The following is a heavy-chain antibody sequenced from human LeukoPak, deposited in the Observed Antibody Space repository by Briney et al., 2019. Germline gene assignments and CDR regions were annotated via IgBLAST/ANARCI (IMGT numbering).Heavy chain of an antibody. V-gene: IGHV1-2*02. D-gene: IGHD2-2*01. CDR2: INPNSGGT. Sequence: ASVKVSCKASGYTFTGYYMHWVRQAPGQGLEWMGWINPNSGGTNYAQKFQGRVTMTRDTSISTAYMELSRLRSDDTAVYYCARGGGGGECQLLIKFDYWGQGTLVTVSS. CDR3: ARGGGGGECQLLIKFDY. J-gene: IGHJ4*02. CDR1: GYTFTGYY.